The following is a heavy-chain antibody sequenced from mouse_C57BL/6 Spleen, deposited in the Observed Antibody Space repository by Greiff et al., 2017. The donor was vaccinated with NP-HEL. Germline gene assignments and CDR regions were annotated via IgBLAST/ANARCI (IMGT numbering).Heavy chain of an antibody. CDR3: TRSWYYGDYFDY. J-gene: IGHJ2*01. CDR1: GYTFTDYE. D-gene: IGHD1-1*01. CDR2: IDPETGGT. Sequence: VQLQQSGAELVRPGASVTLSCKASGYTFTDYEMHWVKQTPVHGLEWIGAIDPETGGTAYNQKFKGKAILTADKSSSTAYMALRSLTSEDSAVYYCTRSWYYGDYFDYWGQGTTLTVSS. V-gene: IGHV1-15*01.